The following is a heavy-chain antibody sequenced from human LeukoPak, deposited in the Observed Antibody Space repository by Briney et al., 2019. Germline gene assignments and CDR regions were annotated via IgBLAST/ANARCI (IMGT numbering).Heavy chain of an antibody. CDR1: GVSFSGYY. CDR3: ARHRRYGDLVDY. CDR2: INHSGST. V-gene: IGHV4-34*01. D-gene: IGHD4-17*01. J-gene: IGHJ4*02. Sequence: TSETLSLTCAVYGVSFSGYYWSWIRQPPGKGLEWIGEINHSGSTNYNPSLKSRVTISVDTSKNQFSLKLSSVTAADTAVYYCARHRRYGDLVDYWGQGTLVTVSS.